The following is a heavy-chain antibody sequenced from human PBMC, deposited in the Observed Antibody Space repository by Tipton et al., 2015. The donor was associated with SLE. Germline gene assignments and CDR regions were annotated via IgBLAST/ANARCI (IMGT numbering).Heavy chain of an antibody. Sequence: TLSLTCTVSGGSISSSSYYWGWIRQPPGKGLEWIGSIYYSGSTYYNPSLKSRVTISVDTSKNQFSLKLSSVTAADTAVYYCARPPGREMAPFDYWGQGTLVTVSS. CDR3: ARPPGREMAPFDY. V-gene: IGHV4-39*01. D-gene: IGHD5-24*01. CDR1: GGSISSSSYY. J-gene: IGHJ4*02. CDR2: IYYSGST.